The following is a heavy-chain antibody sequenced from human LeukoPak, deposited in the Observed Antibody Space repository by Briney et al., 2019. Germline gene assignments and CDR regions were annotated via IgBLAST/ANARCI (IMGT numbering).Heavy chain of an antibody. CDR2: TRNKANSYTT. D-gene: IGHD1-1*01. V-gene: IGHV3-72*01. CDR3: ARGYNLFDS. Sequence: PGGSLRLSCEASGFSFSTYSMNWVRQAPGKGLEWVGRTRNKANSYTTVYAASVKGRFTISRDESENSLLLQMNSLKTEDTAVYYCARGYNLFDSWGQGTLVTVSS. J-gene: IGHJ4*02. CDR1: GFSFSTYS.